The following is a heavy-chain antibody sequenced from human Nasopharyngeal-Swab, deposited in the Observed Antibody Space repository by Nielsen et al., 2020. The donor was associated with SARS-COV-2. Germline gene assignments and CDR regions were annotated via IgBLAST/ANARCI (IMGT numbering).Heavy chain of an antibody. Sequence: SETLSLTCTVSGGSISSYYWSWIRQPTGKGLEWIGYIYYSGSTNYNPSLKSRLTISAETSKTQFSLKLSSVTAADTAVYYCASLPYDFWSGSRAAFDIWGQGTMVTVSS. J-gene: IGHJ3*02. CDR2: IYYSGST. CDR1: GGSISSYY. V-gene: IGHV4-59*08. CDR3: ASLPYDFWSGSRAAFDI. D-gene: IGHD3-3*01.